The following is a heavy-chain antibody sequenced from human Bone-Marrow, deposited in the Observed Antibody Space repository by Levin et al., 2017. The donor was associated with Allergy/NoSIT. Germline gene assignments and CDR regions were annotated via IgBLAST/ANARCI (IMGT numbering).Heavy chain of an antibody. Sequence: EASVKVSCRASGYTFNSFGISWVRQAPGQGLEWMGGISVYNDDTKYAQNFQGRVTMTTDTSTTTAYMELRSLRSDDTAIYYCARDHSPFTLVPGISGDDYYLDVWGKGATVTV. D-gene: IGHD3-10*01. CDR2: ISVYNDDT. J-gene: IGHJ6*03. CDR1: GYTFNSFG. CDR3: ARDHSPFTLVPGISGDDYYLDV. V-gene: IGHV1-18*01.